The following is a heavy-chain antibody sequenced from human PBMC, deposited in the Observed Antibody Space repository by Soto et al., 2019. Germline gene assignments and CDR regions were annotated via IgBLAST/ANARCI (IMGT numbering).Heavy chain of an antibody. J-gene: IGHJ5*02. CDR2: ISGSGDST. D-gene: IGHD2-2*01. V-gene: IGHV3-23*01. Sequence: PGGSLRLSCAASGFTFSSYAMSWVRQAPGKGLEWVSAISGSGDSTYYADSVKGRFTISRDNSKNTLHLQMNSPRVEDTAVYYCAQDRMDPRAECSRTSCLGWFGPWGQGTLVTVSS. CDR1: GFTFSSYA. CDR3: AQDRMDPRAECSRTSCLGWFGP.